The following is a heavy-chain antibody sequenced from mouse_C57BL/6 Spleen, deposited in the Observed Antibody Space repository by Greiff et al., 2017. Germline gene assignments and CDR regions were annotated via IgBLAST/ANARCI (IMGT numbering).Heavy chain of an antibody. CDR2: IYPGDGDT. Sequence: QVQLQQSGPELVKPGASVKISCKASGYAFSSSWMNWVKQRPGQGLEWIGRIYPGDGDTNYNGKFKGKATLTADKSSSTADMQLSSLTSEDSAVYFCARQYYYAFDYWGQGTTLTVSS. J-gene: IGHJ2*01. D-gene: IGHD1-1*01. CDR1: GYAFSSSW. V-gene: IGHV1-82*01. CDR3: ARQYYYAFDY.